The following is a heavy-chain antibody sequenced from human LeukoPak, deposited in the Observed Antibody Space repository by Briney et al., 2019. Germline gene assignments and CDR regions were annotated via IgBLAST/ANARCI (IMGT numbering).Heavy chain of an antibody. D-gene: IGHD6-13*01. CDR1: GFSFSDYY. V-gene: IGHV3-11*01. Sequence: GGSLRLSCAASGFSFSDYYMSWIRQAPGKGLEWVSYISSSGSTVYYADSVKGRFTISGDNAKNSLFLQMNSLRAEDTAVYYCARELAAAQDDYWGQGTLVTVSS. J-gene: IGHJ4*02. CDR3: ARELAAAQDDY. CDR2: ISSSGSTV.